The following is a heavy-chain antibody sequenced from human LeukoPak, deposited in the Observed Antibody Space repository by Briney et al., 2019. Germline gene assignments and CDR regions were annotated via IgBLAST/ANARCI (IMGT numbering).Heavy chain of an antibody. CDR3: ARDQGGSGWYDYYGMDV. J-gene: IGHJ6*02. D-gene: IGHD6-19*01. CDR2: ISGYNGNT. Sequence: ASVKVSCKASGYTFTSYGISWVRQAPGQGLEWMGWISGYNGNTNYAQKFQGRVTMTTDTSTNTAYMELRSLRSDDTAVYYCARDQGGSGWYDYYGMDVWGQGTTVTVSS. V-gene: IGHV1-18*01. CDR1: GYTFTSYG.